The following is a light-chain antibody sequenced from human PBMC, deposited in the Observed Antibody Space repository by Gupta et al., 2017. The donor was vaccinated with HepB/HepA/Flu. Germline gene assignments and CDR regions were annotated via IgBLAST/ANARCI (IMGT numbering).Light chain of an antibody. CDR1: SSDVGSYNR. CDR2: EVS. V-gene: IGLV2-18*02. J-gene: IGLJ2*01. Sequence: QSALTHPPSVSGSPGQSVTISCTGTSSDVGSYNRVSWYQQPPGTAPKLMIYEVSNRPSGVPDRFSGSKSGNTASLTIAGLQAEDEADYYCSSYTSSSTLRVFGGGTKLTVL. CDR3: SSYTSSSTLRV.